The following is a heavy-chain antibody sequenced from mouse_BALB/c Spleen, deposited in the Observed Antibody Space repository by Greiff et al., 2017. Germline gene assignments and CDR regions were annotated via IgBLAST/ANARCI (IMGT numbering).Heavy chain of an antibody. V-gene: IGHV1-54*01. Sequence: QVQLQQSGAELVRPGTSVKVSCKASGYAFTNYLIEWVKQRPGQGLEWIGVINPGSGGTNYNEKFKGKATLTADKSSSTAYMQLSSLTSDDSAVYFCARGWLLGYFDVWGAGTTVTVSS. J-gene: IGHJ1*01. CDR3: ARGWLLGYFDV. D-gene: IGHD2-3*01. CDR1: GYAFTNYL. CDR2: INPGSGGT.